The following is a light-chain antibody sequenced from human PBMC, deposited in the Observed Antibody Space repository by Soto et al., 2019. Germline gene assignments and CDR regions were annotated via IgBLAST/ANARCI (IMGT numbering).Light chain of an antibody. CDR1: SSDVGGFNY. J-gene: IGLJ1*01. V-gene: IGLV2-14*01. CDR2: EVS. CDR3: SLYTSDSTYV. Sequence: QSALTQPASVSGSPGQSITISCTGTSSDVGGFNYVSWYQHHPGKAPKLMIYEVSNRPSGVSNRFSGSKSGNTASLTISGLQAEDEAEYYCSLYTSDSTYVFGTGTKLTVL.